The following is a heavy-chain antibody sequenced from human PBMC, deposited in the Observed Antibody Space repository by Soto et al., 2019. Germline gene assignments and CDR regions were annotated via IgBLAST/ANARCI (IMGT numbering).Heavy chain of an antibody. CDR3: ARENHHSYCMDA. J-gene: IGHJ6*02. CDR2: IYYSGST. CDR1: GGSISSYY. Sequence: SETLSLTCTVSGGSISSYYWSWIRQPPGKGLEWIGYIYYSGSTNYNPSLKSRVTISVDTSKNQFSLKLSSVTAADTAVYYCARENHHSYCMDAWGQGILGTVSS. V-gene: IGHV4-59*01.